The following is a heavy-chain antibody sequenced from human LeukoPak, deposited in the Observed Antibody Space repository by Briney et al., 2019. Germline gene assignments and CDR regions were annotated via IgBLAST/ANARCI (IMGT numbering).Heavy chain of an antibody. CDR3: AKDLDYSSSPQGGFDY. CDR1: GFTVSSNY. Sequence: GGSLRLSCAASGFTVSSNYMSWVRQAPGKGLEWVSVIYSGGSTYYADSVKGRFTISRDNSKNTLYLQMNSLRAEDTAVYYCAKDLDYSSSPQGGFDYWGQGTLVTVSS. J-gene: IGHJ4*02. D-gene: IGHD6-6*01. V-gene: IGHV3-53*05. CDR2: IYSGGST.